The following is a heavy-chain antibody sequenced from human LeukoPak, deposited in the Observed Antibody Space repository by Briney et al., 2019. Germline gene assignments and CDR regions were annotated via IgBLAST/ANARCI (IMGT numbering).Heavy chain of an antibody. V-gene: IGHV4-34*01. CDR2: INHSGST. Sequence: SETLSLTCAVYGGSFSCYYWSWIRQPPGKGLEWIGEINHSGSTNYNPSLKSRVTISVDTSKNQFSLKLSSVTAADTAVYYCARDPTLGTYYMDVWGKGTTVTVSS. D-gene: IGHD1/OR15-1a*01. CDR1: GGSFSCYY. CDR3: ARDPTLGTYYMDV. J-gene: IGHJ6*03.